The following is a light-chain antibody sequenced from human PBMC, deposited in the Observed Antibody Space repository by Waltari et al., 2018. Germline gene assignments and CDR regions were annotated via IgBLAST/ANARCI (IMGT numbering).Light chain of an antibody. CDR3: QQYNKRPYT. V-gene: IGKV3D-15*01. Sequence: EIVLTQSPATLSVSPGDRVTLPCGASQSVSRNLAWYQQRPGQAPRFLIYAASSRATGIPASVSGSVSGTEFILTISSLQSEDFAVYYCQQYNKRPYTFGQGTKVEIK. CDR2: AAS. J-gene: IGKJ2*01. CDR1: QSVSRN.